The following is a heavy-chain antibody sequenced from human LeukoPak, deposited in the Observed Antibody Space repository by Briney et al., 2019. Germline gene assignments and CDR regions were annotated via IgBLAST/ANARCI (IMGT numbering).Heavy chain of an antibody. CDR1: GFTFSDYY. CDR2: ISSSGSTI. CDR3: ARDQYYYDSSGKYDY. D-gene: IGHD3-22*01. J-gene: IGHJ4*02. Sequence: GGSLRLSCAASGFTFSDYYMSWIRQAPGKGLEWVSYISSSGSTIYYADSVKGRFTISRDNAKNSLYLQMDSLRAEDTAVYYCARDQYYYDSSGKYDYWGQGTLVTVSS. V-gene: IGHV3-11*01.